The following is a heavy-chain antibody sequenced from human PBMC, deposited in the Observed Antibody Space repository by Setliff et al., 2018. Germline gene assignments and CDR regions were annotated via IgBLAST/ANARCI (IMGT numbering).Heavy chain of an antibody. Sequence: GASVKVSCKASGYTFTSYDINWVRQATGQGLEWMGWMNPNSGNTGYAQKFQGRVTMTEDTSTNTAYMELSSLRSEDTAVYYCATCVGTSWYDYNFYMDVWGIGTTVTVSS. CDR1: GYTFTSYD. V-gene: IGHV1-8*02. J-gene: IGHJ6*03. CDR2: MNPNSGNT. D-gene: IGHD1-26*01. CDR3: ATCVGTSWYDYNFYMDV.